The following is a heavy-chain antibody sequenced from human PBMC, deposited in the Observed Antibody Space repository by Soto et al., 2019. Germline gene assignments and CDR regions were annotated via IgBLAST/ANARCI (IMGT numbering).Heavy chain of an antibody. CDR2: TRDKANSYTT. J-gene: IGHJ4*02. CDR1: GFTFSDHS. V-gene: IGHV3-72*01. CDR3: ASLIDDY. Sequence: GGSLRLSCAASGFTFSDHSMDWVRQAPGKGLDWVGRTRDKANSYTTEYAASVKGRFTISRDDSKNSLYLQMNSLRIEDTAVYYCASLIDDYWGQGTLVTVSS.